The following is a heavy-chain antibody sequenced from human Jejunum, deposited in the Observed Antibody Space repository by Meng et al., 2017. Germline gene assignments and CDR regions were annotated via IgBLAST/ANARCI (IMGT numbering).Heavy chain of an antibody. V-gene: IGHV4-34*01. CDR3: ARGNEYGNYGADF. J-gene: IGHJ4*02. D-gene: IGHD4-11*01. Sequence: QVKLQQWGAGLLKPSETLSLTCAVYGGSISDYYWTWIRQPPGKGLEWIGEINDSGSTNYNPSLTSRVTISVDTSKSQFYLRVSSVTAADTAVYYCARGNEYGNYGADFWGQGTLVTVSS. CDR1: GGSISDYY. CDR2: INDSGST.